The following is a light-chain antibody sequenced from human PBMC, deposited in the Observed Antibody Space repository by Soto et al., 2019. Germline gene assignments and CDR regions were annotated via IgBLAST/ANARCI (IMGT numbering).Light chain of an antibody. J-gene: IGLJ2*01. Sequence: QSALIQPASVSGSPGQSITISCTGTSRDVGGSNYVSWYQHHPHRAPKLLIYEVSYRPSGVSSRFSGSKSGNTASLTISGPQAEDEADYYCSSYTSSNTLEVFGVGTKLTV. V-gene: IGLV2-14*01. CDR1: SRDVGGSNY. CDR3: SSYTSSNTLEV. CDR2: EVS.